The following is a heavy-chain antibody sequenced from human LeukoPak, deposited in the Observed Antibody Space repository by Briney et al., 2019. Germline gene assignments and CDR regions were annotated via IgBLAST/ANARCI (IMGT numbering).Heavy chain of an antibody. CDR2: ISYDGSNK. CDR1: GFTFSSYG. CDR3: AKDSMVRGENYFDY. D-gene: IGHD3-10*01. Sequence: GGSLRLSCAASGFTFSSYGMHWVRQAPGKGLEWVAVISYDGSNKYYADSVKGRFTISRDNSKNTLYLQMNSLRAEDTAVYYCAKDSMVRGENYFDYWGRGTLVTVSS. J-gene: IGHJ4*02. V-gene: IGHV3-30*18.